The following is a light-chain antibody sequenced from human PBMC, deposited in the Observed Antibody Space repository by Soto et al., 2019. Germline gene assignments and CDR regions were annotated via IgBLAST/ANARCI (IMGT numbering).Light chain of an antibody. Sequence: DFVVTQSPDSLPVSLGERATINCKSSQSVLYSSDNKNYLAWYQQKPGQLPKLLIYWASTRESGVPDRFSGSGSGTDFTLTINSLQAEDVAVYYCQQYYSTPLTFGGGTKVEIK. CDR1: QSVLYSSDNKNY. J-gene: IGKJ4*01. V-gene: IGKV4-1*01. CDR3: QQYYSTPLT. CDR2: WAS.